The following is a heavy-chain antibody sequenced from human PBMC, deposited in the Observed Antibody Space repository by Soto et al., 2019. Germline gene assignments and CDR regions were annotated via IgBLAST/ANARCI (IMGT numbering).Heavy chain of an antibody. CDR2: IYWDDDK. J-gene: IGHJ6*02. CDR3: ADSFRVAAMRYYHHAMDV. CDR1: GFSLSTSGVG. D-gene: IGHD2-2*01. V-gene: IGHV2-5*02. Sequence: QITLRESGPTLVKPTQTLTLTCTFSGFSLSTSGVGVAWIRQPPGKALEWLALIYWDDDKRYSPSLKSRLTIAKDTSKTHVVLTLPNMHPADTATYSCADSFRVAAMRYYHHAMDVWGQGTTVTASS.